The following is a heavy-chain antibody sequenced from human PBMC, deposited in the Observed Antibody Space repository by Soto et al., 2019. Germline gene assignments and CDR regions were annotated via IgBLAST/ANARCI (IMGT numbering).Heavy chain of an antibody. V-gene: IGHV1-2*02. CDR1: GYPLTAKY. D-gene: IGHD6-13*01. CDR3: AKGGSSWTEWFDP. Sequence: ASVNVSCKSSGYPLTAKYLHWVRQAPGQGLEWMGWINPSSGGTKEAQKFRGRVTMTRDTSISAAYMELSRLTSDDTAVYYCAKGGSSWTEWFDPWGQGTLVTVSS. CDR2: INPSSGGT. J-gene: IGHJ5*02.